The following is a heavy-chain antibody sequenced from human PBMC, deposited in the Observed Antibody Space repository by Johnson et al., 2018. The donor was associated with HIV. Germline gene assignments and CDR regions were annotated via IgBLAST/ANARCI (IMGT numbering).Heavy chain of an antibody. CDR2: ISYDGRNK. V-gene: IGHV3-30*18. Sequence: EQLVESGGGVVQPGRSLRLSCAASGFTFSSCGMHWVRQAPGKGLEWLAVISYDGRNKYYGDSVKCRFTISRENSKNTLYLQMNILRAEDTAVYYCAKVGATVVTPRGEAFDIWGQGAMVTVSS. CDR1: GFTFSSCG. J-gene: IGHJ3*02. CDR3: AKVGATVVTPRGEAFDI. D-gene: IGHD4-23*01.